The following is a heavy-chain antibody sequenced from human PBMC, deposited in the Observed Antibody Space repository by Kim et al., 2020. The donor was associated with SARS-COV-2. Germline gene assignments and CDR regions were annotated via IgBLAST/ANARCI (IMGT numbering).Heavy chain of an antibody. Sequence: GGSLRLSCAASGFTFSSYSMNWVRQAPGKGLEWVSYISSSSSTIYYADSVKGRFTISRDNAKNSLYLQMNSLRAEDTAVYYCARDLATGTNYYYYGMDVWGQGTTVTVSS. CDR2: ISSSSSTI. V-gene: IGHV3-48*04. CDR3: ARDLATGTNYYYYGMDV. D-gene: IGHD1-1*01. CDR1: GFTFSSYS. J-gene: IGHJ6*02.